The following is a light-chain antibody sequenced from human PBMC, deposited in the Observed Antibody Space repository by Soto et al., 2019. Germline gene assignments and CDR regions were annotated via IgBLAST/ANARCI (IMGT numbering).Light chain of an antibody. V-gene: IGKV2-30*01. CDR1: ESLAYSDGNTY. CDR3: MQGTHWPIT. CDR2: HVS. Sequence: DVVMTQSPLSLPVTLGQPASISCRSSESLAYSDGNTYLNWFQQRPGQSPRRLIYHVSKRDSGVPARFSGSGSGTDFALKISRVEAEDVGVYYCMQGTHWPITFGQGTRLEIK. J-gene: IGKJ5*01.